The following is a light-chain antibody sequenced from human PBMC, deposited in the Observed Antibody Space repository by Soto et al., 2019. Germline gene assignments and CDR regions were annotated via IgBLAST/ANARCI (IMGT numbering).Light chain of an antibody. CDR2: EVS. Sequence: QSALTQPPSAPGSPGQSVTISCTGTSSDVGVYNYVSWYQQHPGKAPKLLMYEVSKRHSWVPDRFSGSKSGNTASLTVAGLQAEDEADFYCSSYAGSNTVVFGGGTKVTVL. J-gene: IGLJ2*01. CDR1: SSDVGVYNY. CDR3: SSYAGSNTVV. V-gene: IGLV2-8*01.